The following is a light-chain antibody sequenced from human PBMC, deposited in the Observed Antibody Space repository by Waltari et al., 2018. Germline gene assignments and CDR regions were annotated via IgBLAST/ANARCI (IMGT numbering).Light chain of an antibody. Sequence: EIVLTQSPGTLSLSPGERATLSCRASQSVSSSSLAWYQQRPGQPPSLLVFGASIRATDIPDRFSGSGSGTDFTLTINRLEPEDFAVYYCQQYGDSSPSVTFGGGT. V-gene: IGKV3-20*01. J-gene: IGKJ4*01. CDR3: QQYGDSSPSVT. CDR2: GAS. CDR1: QSVSSSS.